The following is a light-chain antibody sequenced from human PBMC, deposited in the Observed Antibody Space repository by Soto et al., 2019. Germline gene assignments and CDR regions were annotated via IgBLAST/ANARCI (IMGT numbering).Light chain of an antibody. CDR3: QQANSFPLT. J-gene: IGKJ4*01. CDR2: AAS. Sequence: DIQMTQSPSSVSASVGDRVTITCRASQGISSWLARYQQKPGKAPKLLIYAASSLQSGVPPRFSGSGSGTDFTLTISSLQPEDFATYYCQQANSFPLTFGGGTKVEIK. CDR1: QGISSW. V-gene: IGKV1D-12*01.